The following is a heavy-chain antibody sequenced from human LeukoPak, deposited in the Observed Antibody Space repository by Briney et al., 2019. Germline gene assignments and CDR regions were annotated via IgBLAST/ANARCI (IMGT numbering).Heavy chain of an antibody. J-gene: IGHJ2*01. CDR2: SYGLGIT. V-gene: IGHV4-4*07. CDR1: GASITTSY. Sequence: SETLSLTCTVAGASITTSYWNWIRQSAENGLEWIGRSYGLGITTYNPSLESRVTVSVDITKNQFSLNLTSVTAADTAVYYCARDATTFASDLLKNWYFDLWGRGTLVTVSS. CDR3: ARDATTFASDLLKNWYFDL. D-gene: IGHD3-3*01.